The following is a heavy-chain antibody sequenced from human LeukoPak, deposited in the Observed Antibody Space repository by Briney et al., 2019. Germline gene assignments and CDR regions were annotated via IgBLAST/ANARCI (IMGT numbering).Heavy chain of an antibody. D-gene: IGHD3-22*01. CDR2: GYFTGST. V-gene: IGHV4-59*01. J-gene: IGHJ4*02. Sequence: SETLSLTCTVSGVSISNYYWNWIRQPPGKALEWIGYGYFTGSTNYNPSLKSRVTLSIDTSKSQLSLKLSSVTAADTAVYYCARWRSSAHYWDSWGQGTLVTVSS. CDR1: GVSISNYY. CDR3: ARWRSSAHYWDS.